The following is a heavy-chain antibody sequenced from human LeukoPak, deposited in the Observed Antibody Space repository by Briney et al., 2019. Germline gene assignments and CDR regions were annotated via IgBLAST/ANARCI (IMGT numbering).Heavy chain of an antibody. CDR2: IYYSGST. J-gene: IGHJ3*02. Sequence: SETLSLTCTVSGGSISSYYWSWIRQPPGKGLEWIGYIYYSGSTNYNPSLKSRVTISVDTSKNQFSLKLSSVTAADTAVYYCARRVGWEPYAFDIWGQGTMVTVSS. CDR1: GGSISSYY. D-gene: IGHD1-26*01. V-gene: IGHV4-59*08. CDR3: ARRVGWEPYAFDI.